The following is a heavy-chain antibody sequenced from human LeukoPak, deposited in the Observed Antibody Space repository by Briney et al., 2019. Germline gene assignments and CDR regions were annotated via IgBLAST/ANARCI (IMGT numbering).Heavy chain of an antibody. Sequence: GGSLRLSCEVSGLTLRSFAMSWVRPPAGKGLEWVSAISGDGGSTEYADSVKGRFTISRDNSKTTVYLQMNSLRAGDTALYYCAAMTTAAANAFFYWGRGTVVTVSA. CDR3: AAMTTAAANAFFY. D-gene: IGHD2-2*01. CDR1: GLTLRSFA. J-gene: IGHJ4*02. V-gene: IGHV3-23*01. CDR2: ISGDGGST.